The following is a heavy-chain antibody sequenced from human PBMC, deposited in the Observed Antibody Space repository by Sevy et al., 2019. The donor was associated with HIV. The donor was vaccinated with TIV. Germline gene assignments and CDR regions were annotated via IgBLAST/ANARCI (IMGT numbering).Heavy chain of an antibody. D-gene: IGHD4-17*01. J-gene: IGHJ3*01. V-gene: IGHV4-39*01. CDR2: IYYSGAT. Sequence: SETLSLTCSVSCGSVSNPNYYWGWIRQPPGKGLEWIGSIYYSGATSYNPSLESRVTTSVDTSNNRFSLILTSVTAADTAVYYCARSQHFSGDYADYAFDVWGQGTMVTVSS. CDR1: CGSVSNPNYY. CDR3: ARSQHFSGDYADYAFDV.